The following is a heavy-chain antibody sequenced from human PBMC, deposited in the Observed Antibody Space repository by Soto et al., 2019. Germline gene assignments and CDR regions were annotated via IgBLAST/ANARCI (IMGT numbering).Heavy chain of an antibody. V-gene: IGHV3-30*04. CDR1: GFTFNSLS. CDR3: EREPYGDSQYFDY. Sequence: QVQLVESGGGMVQAGTSLRLSCTGSGFTFNSLSLHWVRQGPDKGLEWVAVVSFDGKVTYYADSVKGRFTVSRDNSKNTIYLQANSLRSEGTAVYYREREPYGDSQYFDYWGQGTPVTVSS. J-gene: IGHJ4*02. D-gene: IGHD2-21*02. CDR2: VSFDGKVT.